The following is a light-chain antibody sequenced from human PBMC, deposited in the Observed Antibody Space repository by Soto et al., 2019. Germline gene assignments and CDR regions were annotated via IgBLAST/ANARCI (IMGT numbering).Light chain of an antibody. Sequence: TQSPATLSLSPGERATLSCRASQSVSSYLAWYQQKPGKAPKLLIYKASSLESGVPSRFSGSGSGTEFTLTISSLQPDDFATYYCQQYNNYPWTFGQGTKVEIK. CDR3: QQYNNYPWT. CDR2: KAS. J-gene: IGKJ1*01. V-gene: IGKV1-5*03. CDR1: QSVSSY.